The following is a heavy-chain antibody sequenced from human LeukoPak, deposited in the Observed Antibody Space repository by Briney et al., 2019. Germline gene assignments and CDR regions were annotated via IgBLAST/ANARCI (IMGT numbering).Heavy chain of an antibody. CDR3: ARGGYGYYYYMDV. V-gene: IGHV1-69*05. J-gene: IGHJ6*03. CDR2: IIPIFGTA. D-gene: IGHD2-15*01. Sequence: SVKVSCKASGGTYSSYAISWVRQAPGQGLEWMGGIIPIFGTANYAQKFQGRVTITTDESTSTAYMELSSLRSEDTAVYYCARGGYGYYYYMDVWGKGTTVTVSS. CDR1: GGTYSSYA.